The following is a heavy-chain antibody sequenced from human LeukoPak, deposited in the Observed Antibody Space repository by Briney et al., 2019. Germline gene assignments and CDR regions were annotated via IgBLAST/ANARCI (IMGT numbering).Heavy chain of an antibody. J-gene: IGHJ4*02. CDR2: INPSGGST. Sequence: GASVKVSCKASGGTFSSYAISWVRQAPGQGLEWMGIINPSGGSTSYAQKFQGRVTMTRDMSTSTVYMELSSLRSEDTAVYYCARVIAVAGTPQPDYFDYWGQGTLVTVSS. CDR3: ARVIAVAGTPQPDYFDY. V-gene: IGHV1-46*01. CDR1: GGTFSSYA. D-gene: IGHD6-19*01.